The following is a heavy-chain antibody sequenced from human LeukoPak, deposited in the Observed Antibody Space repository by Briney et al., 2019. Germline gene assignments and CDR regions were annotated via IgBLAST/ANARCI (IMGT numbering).Heavy chain of an antibody. Sequence: GRSLRLSCAASGFTFTSYAMSWVRQAPGKGLEWVSGISGNGGSTYYADSVKGRFTISRDNSKNTLYMQMNSLRAEDTAVYYCAKPGTSSSWYYFDYWGQGTLVTVSS. D-gene: IGHD6-13*01. CDR1: GFTFTSYA. CDR3: AKPGTSSSWYYFDY. CDR2: ISGNGGST. V-gene: IGHV3-23*01. J-gene: IGHJ4*02.